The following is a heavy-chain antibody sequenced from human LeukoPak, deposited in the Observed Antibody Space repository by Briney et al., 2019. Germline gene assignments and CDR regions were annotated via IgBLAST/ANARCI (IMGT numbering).Heavy chain of an antibody. CDR2: ISGSGGST. CDR1: GFTFSNAW. Sequence: PGGSLRLSCAASGFTFSNAWMSWVRQAPGKGLEWVSAISGSGGSTYYADSVKGRFTISRDNSKNTLYLQMNSLRAEDTAVYYCAKATPYDILTGRRRYYFDYWGQGTLVTVSS. J-gene: IGHJ4*02. D-gene: IGHD3-9*01. V-gene: IGHV3-23*01. CDR3: AKATPYDILTGRRRYYFDY.